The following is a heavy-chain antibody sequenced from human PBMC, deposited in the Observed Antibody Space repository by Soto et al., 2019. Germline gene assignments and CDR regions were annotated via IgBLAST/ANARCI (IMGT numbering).Heavy chain of an antibody. J-gene: IGHJ5*02. CDR1: GDSINSDKYY. V-gene: IGHV4-39*01. Sequence: SETLSLTCSVSGDSINSDKYYWGWIRQPPGKGLEWIGNIYHRGNTYYNPSLQTRVTISVDTSKNQFSLKLSSVTAADTAVYYCARGSAPTIFGVVTSRLSGNWFDPWGQGTLVTVPS. D-gene: IGHD3-3*01. CDR2: IYHRGNT. CDR3: ARGSAPTIFGVVTSRLSGNWFDP.